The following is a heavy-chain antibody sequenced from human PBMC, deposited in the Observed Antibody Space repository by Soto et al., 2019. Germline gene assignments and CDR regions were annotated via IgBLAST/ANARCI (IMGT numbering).Heavy chain of an antibody. CDR1: GYTFTSYG. Sequence: ASVNVSCKASGYTFTSYGISWVRQAPGQGLEWMGWISAYNGNTNYAQKLQGRVTMTTDTSTSTAYMELRSLRSDDTAVYYCARDRGTVTTDYYYYGMDVWGQGTTVTVSS. V-gene: IGHV1-18*01. J-gene: IGHJ6*02. CDR3: ARDRGTVTTDYYYYGMDV. CDR2: ISAYNGNT. D-gene: IGHD4-17*01.